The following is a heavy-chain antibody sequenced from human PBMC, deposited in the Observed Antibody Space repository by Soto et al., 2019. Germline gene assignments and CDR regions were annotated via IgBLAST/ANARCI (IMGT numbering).Heavy chain of an antibody. CDR1: GFTFNSHD. Sequence: EVQLVESGGGLVQPGGSLRLSCAASGFTFNSHDMHWVRQTTGRGLEWISGIGIAGDPYYSGSVKGRFTISRENAKNSFYLEMKSLRAGDAAVYYCARAPRDFGGYLSYAIDVWGQGTTVTVSS. V-gene: IGHV3-13*05. J-gene: IGHJ6*02. CDR2: IGIAGDP. CDR3: ARAPRDFGGYLSYAIDV. D-gene: IGHD4-17*01.